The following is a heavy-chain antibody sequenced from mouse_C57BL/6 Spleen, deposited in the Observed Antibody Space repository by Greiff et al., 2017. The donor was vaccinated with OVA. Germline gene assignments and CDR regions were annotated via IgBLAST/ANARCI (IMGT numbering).Heavy chain of an antibody. V-gene: IGHV5-16*01. CDR3: ARDSSWYVDV. J-gene: IGHJ1*03. Sequence: EVKLMESEGGLVQPGSSMKLSCTASGFTFSDYYMAWVRQVPEKGLEWVANINYDGSSTYYLDSLKSRFIISRDNAKNILYLQMSSLKSEDTATYYCARDSSWYVDVWGTGTTVTVSS. CDR2: INYDGSST. CDR1: GFTFSDYY. D-gene: IGHD1-1*01.